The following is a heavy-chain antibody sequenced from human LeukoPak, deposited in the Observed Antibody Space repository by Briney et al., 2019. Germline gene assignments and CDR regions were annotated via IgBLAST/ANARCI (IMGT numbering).Heavy chain of an antibody. D-gene: IGHD6-13*01. Sequence: PGGSLRLSCAASGFTFSSYTMNWVRQAPGKGLEWVSCISSSSSYIHYADSVKGRFTISRDNAKNSLYLQMNSLRAEDTAVYYCAKAAAHMAAANWFDPWGQGTLVTVSS. CDR3: AKAAAHMAAANWFDP. CDR1: GFTFSSYT. CDR2: ISSSSSYI. J-gene: IGHJ5*02. V-gene: IGHV3-21*04.